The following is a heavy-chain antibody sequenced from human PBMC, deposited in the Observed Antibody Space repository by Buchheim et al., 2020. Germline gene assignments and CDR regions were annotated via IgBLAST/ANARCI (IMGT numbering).Heavy chain of an antibody. V-gene: IGHV4-59*02. CDR1: GASVTNDY. D-gene: IGHD6-19*01. J-gene: IGHJ4*01. CDR2: ISNAGST. Sequence: QVQLQESGPGLVQPSETLSLTCSVSGASVTNDYWSWIRQPPGKGLDWIAYISNAGSTNYNPSLTSRVTISVDASKNKFSLKLSSVTAADTAVYYCAKFSRPDSGGWYLDYWGQGTL. CDR3: AKFSRPDSGGWYLDY.